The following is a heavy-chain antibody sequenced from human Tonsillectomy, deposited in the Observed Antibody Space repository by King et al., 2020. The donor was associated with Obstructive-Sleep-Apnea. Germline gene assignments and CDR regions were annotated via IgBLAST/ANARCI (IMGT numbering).Heavy chain of an antibody. V-gene: IGHV4-59*01. Sequence: VQLQESGPGLVKPSETLSLTCTVSGGSISSYSWTWIRQPPGKGLEWIGYIYNTGSTNYNPSLKSRVTISIDTSKNQFSLKLSSVTAADTAVYYCARVWSTVVTNDAFDSWGQGTMVTVSS. CDR3: ARVWSTVVTNDAFDS. CDR2: IYNTGST. J-gene: IGHJ3*02. CDR1: GGSISSYS. D-gene: IGHD4-23*01.